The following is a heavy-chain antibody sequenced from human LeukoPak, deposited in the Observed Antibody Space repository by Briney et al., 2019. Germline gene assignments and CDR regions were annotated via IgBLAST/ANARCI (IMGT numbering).Heavy chain of an antibody. Sequence: GGSLRLSCAASGFTFSSYSMNWVRQAPGKGLEWVSSISSSSSYIYYADSVKGRFTISRDNAKNPLYLQMNSLRAEDTAVYYCARDGEGSGRPAYYYYYMDVWGKGTTVTVSS. D-gene: IGHD3-10*01. V-gene: IGHV3-21*01. CDR3: ARDGEGSGRPAYYYYYMDV. J-gene: IGHJ6*03. CDR1: GFTFSSYS. CDR2: ISSSSSYI.